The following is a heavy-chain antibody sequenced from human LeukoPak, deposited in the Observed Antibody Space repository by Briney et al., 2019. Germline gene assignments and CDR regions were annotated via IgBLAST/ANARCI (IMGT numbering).Heavy chain of an antibody. CDR3: AKDRYSSGWFGGNFFDY. V-gene: IGHV3-23*01. Sequence: GGSLRLSCAASGFTFSSYAMSWVRQAPGKGLEWVSAISGSGGSTYYADSVKGRFTISRDNSKNTLYLQMNSLRAEDTAVYYCAKDRYSSGWFGGNFFDYWGQGTLVTCSS. CDR2: ISGSGGST. J-gene: IGHJ4*02. D-gene: IGHD6-13*01. CDR1: GFTFSSYA.